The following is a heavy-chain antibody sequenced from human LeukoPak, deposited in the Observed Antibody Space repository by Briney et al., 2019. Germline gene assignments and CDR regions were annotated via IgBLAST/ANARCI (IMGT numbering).Heavy chain of an antibody. CDR3: AKGDFYGSGRDYYYYMDV. CDR2: ISGSGGRT. J-gene: IGHJ6*03. D-gene: IGHD3-10*01. CDR1: GFIVSSNS. Sequence: GGSLRLSCTASGFIVSSNSMSWVRQAPGKGLEWVSAISGSGGRTYYADSVKGRFTISRDNSKNTLYLQMNSLRAEDTAVYNCAKGDFYGSGRDYYYYMDVWGKGTTVAISS. V-gene: IGHV3-23*01.